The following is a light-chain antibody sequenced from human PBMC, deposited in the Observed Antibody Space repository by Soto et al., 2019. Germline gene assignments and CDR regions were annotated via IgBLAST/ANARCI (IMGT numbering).Light chain of an antibody. J-gene: IGKJ3*01. CDR2: AAS. V-gene: IGKV1-12*02. CDR1: QGISSW. CDR3: HQANNFRFT. Sequence: DIQMTQSPSSVSASVGDRVTITCRASQGISSWLAWYQQKPGKAPKLLIYAASSLESGLPSRFSGSGSGSDFTLPVGSLEPEVFATYYCHQANNFRFTSGPGTKVDSK.